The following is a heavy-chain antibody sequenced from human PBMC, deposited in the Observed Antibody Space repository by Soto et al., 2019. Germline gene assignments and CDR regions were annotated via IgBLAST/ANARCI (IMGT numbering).Heavy chain of an antibody. J-gene: IGHJ6*02. D-gene: IGHD5-12*01. Sequence: QVQLVQSGAEVKKPGASVKVSCKASGYTFTRSGISWVRQAPGQGPEWMGWISSYNGDTNYAQTFQGRVTMTTDTSTSRAYMELRSLRSDDPAVYYCAREGVAPYYYYGMDGWGQGTPVTVSS. CDR2: ISSYNGDT. CDR3: AREGVAPYYYYGMDG. CDR1: GYTFTRSG. V-gene: IGHV1-18*01.